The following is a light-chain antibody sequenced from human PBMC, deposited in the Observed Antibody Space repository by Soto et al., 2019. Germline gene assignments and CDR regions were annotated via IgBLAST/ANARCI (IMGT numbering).Light chain of an antibody. CDR2: GAS. V-gene: IGKV3-11*01. CDR3: QQGCKWPPIS. Sequence: IVLTQSPATLSLSPGERATLSCRASQSVGSDLAWYQQRPGQAPRLLIYGASNRATGIPARFSGSGSGTYFTITIRSLEPEDVAIYYCQQGCKWPPISFGQGTRLDIK. J-gene: IGKJ5*01. CDR1: QSVGSD.